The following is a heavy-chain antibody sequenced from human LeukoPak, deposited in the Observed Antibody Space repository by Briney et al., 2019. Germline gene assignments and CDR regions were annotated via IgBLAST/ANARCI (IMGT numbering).Heavy chain of an antibody. J-gene: IGHJ4*02. CDR1: GGSINSGGYY. D-gene: IGHD3-10*01. CDR2: IYYTGST. V-gene: IGHV4-31*03. Sequence: SQTLSLTCTVSGGSINSGGYYWSWIRQHPGKGLEWIGYIYYTGSTYYNPSLKSRVTISVDTSKNQFPLKLTSVTAADTAVYYCARVFYGSGKRFVDFWGQGTLVTVSS. CDR3: ARVFYGSGKRFVDF.